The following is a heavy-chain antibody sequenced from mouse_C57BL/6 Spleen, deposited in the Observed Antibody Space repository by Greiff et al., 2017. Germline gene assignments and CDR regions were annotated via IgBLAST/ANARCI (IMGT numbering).Heavy chain of an antibody. CDR2: IDPSDSYT. V-gene: IGHV1-69*01. D-gene: IGHD2-13*01. CDR3: ARTGDYQDYLDY. J-gene: IGHJ2*01. Sequence: QVQLKQPGAELVMPGASVKLSCKASGYTFTSYWMHWVKQRPGQGLEWIGEIDPSDSYTNYNQKFKGKSTLTVDKSSSTAYMQLSSLTSEDAAVYYCARTGDYQDYLDYWGQGTTLTVSS. CDR1: GYTFTSYW.